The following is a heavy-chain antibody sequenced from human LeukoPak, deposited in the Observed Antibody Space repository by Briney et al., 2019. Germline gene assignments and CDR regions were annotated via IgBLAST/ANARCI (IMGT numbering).Heavy chain of an antibody. V-gene: IGHV3-30*02. CDR3: AKDHTGVLRFLEREYYFDY. CDR2: IRYDGSNK. CDR1: GFTFSSYG. Sequence: GALRLSCAASGFTFSSYGMHWVRQAPGKGLEWVAFIRYDGSNKYYADSVKGRFTISRDNSKNTLYLQMNSLRAEDAAVYYCAKDHTGVLRFLEREYYFDYWGQGTLVTVSS. J-gene: IGHJ4*02. D-gene: IGHD3-3*01.